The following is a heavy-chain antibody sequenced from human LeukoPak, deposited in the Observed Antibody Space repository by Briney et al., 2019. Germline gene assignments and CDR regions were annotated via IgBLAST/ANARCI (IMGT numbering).Heavy chain of an antibody. Sequence: GGSLRLSCAASGFAFNTYWMHWVRQAPGTGLVWVSRINGDGSSTSYADFVKGRFTISRDNAKNTLYLQMNSLRAEETAIYYCARDKGYSIDQWGQGTLVTVSS. J-gene: IGHJ5*02. D-gene: IGHD5-18*01. CDR1: GFAFNTYW. V-gene: IGHV3-74*01. CDR3: ARDKGYSIDQ. CDR2: INGDGSST.